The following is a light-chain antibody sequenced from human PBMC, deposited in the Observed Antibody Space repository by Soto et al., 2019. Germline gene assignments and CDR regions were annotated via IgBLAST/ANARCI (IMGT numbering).Light chain of an antibody. Sequence: IQLTQSPSSLSASIGDRVTITCRASQGIGSYLAWYRQKAGKAPELLIEAASTLQSGVPSRFSGSGSGTDFALTISSLQPEDFATDYCQQLKRYPLSFGGGTKVEIK. CDR2: AAS. J-gene: IGKJ4*01. CDR3: QQLKRYPLS. V-gene: IGKV1-9*01. CDR1: QGIGSY.